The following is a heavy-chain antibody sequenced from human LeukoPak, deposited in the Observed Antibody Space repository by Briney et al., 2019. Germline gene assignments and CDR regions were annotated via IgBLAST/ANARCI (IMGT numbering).Heavy chain of an antibody. CDR2: IYYSGST. CDR3: ARHGPTVTTTSNWFDP. V-gene: IGHV4-39*01. CDR1: GGSISSSSYY. D-gene: IGHD4-17*01. J-gene: IGHJ5*02. Sequence: SETLSLTCTVSGGSISSSSYYWGWIRQPPGKGLEWIGSIYYSGSTYYNPSLKSRVTISVDTSKNQFSLKLSSVTAADTAVYYCARHGPTVTTTSNWFDPWGQGTLVTVSS.